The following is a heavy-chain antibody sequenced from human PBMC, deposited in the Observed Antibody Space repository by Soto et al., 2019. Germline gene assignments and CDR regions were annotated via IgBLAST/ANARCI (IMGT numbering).Heavy chain of an antibody. D-gene: IGHD3-3*01. CDR1: GGTFSSYA. CDR2: IIPIFGTA. Sequence: SVKVCCTASGGTFSSYAISWVRQATGQGLEWMGGIIPIFGTANYAQKFQGRVTITADESTSTAYMELSSLRSEDTAVYYCARGPEYDFWSGYSYYYYYGMDVWGQGTTVTVSS. J-gene: IGHJ6*02. CDR3: ARGPEYDFWSGYSYYYYYGMDV. V-gene: IGHV1-69*13.